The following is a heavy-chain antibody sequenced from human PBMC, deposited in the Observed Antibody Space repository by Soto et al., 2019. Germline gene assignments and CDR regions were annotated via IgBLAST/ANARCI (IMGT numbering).Heavy chain of an antibody. Sequence: QVQLVQSGAEVKKPGSSVKVSCKASGGTFSSYAISWVRQAPGQGLEWMGGIIPIFGTANYAQKFQGRVTITADESTSKAYTELSSLRSEDTAVYYCARAYVYSSSCAYKEFPHCAFDIWGQGTMVTVSS. V-gene: IGHV1-69*01. CDR3: ARAYVYSSSCAYKEFPHCAFDI. CDR1: GGTFSSYA. D-gene: IGHD6-13*01. CDR2: IIPIFGTA. J-gene: IGHJ3*02.